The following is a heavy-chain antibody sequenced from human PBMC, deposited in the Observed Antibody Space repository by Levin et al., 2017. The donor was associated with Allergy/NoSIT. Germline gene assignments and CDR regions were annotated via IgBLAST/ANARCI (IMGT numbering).Heavy chain of an antibody. CDR2: IERDGSQT. CDR1: GFNFNSFW. D-gene: IGHD3-16*02. CDR3: AREEGWGYHYGMDV. J-gene: IGHJ6*02. V-gene: IGHV3-7*01. Sequence: GGSLRLSCAASGFNFNSFWMTWVRQAPGKGLEWVANIERDGSQTYYVDSVKGRFAISRDNAKNSVYLQMNSLRVDDTAVYYCAREEGWGYHYGMDVWGQGTTVTVSS.